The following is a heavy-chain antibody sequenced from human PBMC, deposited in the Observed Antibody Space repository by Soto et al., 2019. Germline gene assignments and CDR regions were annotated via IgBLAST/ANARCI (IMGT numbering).Heavy chain of an antibody. CDR2: ISWKSGSI. V-gene: IGHV3-9*01. D-gene: IGHD1-7*01. Sequence: EVQLVESGGGLVQPGRSLRLSCAASGFTFDDYAMHWVRQAPGKGLEWVSGISWKSGSIGYADSVKGRFTISRDNAKNSLYLQMNSLRAEDTALYYCAKDKELWGYFDLWGRGTLVTVSS. CDR1: GFTFDDYA. CDR3: AKDKELWGYFDL. J-gene: IGHJ2*01.